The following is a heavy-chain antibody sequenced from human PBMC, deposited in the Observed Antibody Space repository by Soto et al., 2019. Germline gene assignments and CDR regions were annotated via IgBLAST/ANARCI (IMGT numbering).Heavy chain of an antibody. Sequence: EVQLVESGGGLVQPGGSLRLSCAASGFTVSTNFMTWVRQAPGKGLEWVSVIYSGGSTFYADSVKGRFTITRDNSKNTLYFQRNSLRVEDTAVYYCARARMQLWPNYYDDGLDVWGQGTTVTVSS. V-gene: IGHV3-66*01. CDR2: IYSGGST. CDR1: GFTVSTNF. CDR3: ARARMQLWPNYYDDGLDV. D-gene: IGHD5-18*01. J-gene: IGHJ6*02.